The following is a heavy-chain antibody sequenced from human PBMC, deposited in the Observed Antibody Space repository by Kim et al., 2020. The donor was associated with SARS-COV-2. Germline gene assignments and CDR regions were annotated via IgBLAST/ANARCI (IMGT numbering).Heavy chain of an antibody. D-gene: IGHD6-13*01. J-gene: IGHJ5*02. CDR1: GGSISSYY. CDR2: IYYSGST. CDR3: ARGEQQLLAGFDP. V-gene: IGHV4-59*01. Sequence: SETLSLTCTVSGGSISSYYWSWIRQPPGKGLEWIGYIYYSGSTNYNPSLKSRVTISVDTSKNQFSLKLSSVTAADTAVYYCARGEQQLLAGFDPWGQGTLVTVSS.